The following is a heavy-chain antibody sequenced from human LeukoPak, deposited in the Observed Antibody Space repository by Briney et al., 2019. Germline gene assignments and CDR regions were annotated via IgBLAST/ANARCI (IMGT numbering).Heavy chain of an antibody. CDR3: ARRRGDPYSSSWYYFDY. V-gene: IGHV4-39*07. CDR1: GGSISSSGYY. CDR2: IYYSGST. D-gene: IGHD6-13*01. Sequence: SETLSLTCTVSGGSISSSGYYWGWIRQPPGKGLEWIGSIYYSGSTYYNPSLKSRVTISVDTSKNQFSLKLNSVTAADTAVYYCARRRGDPYSSSWYYFDYWGQGTLVTVSS. J-gene: IGHJ4*02.